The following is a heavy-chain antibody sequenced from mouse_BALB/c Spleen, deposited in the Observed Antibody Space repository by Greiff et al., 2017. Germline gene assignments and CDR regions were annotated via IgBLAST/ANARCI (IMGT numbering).Heavy chain of an antibody. J-gene: IGHJ4*01. V-gene: IGHV5-6-5*01. CDR2: ISSGGST. CDR3: ARGRVPYAMDY. Sequence: VQLKESGGGLVKPGGSLKLSCAASGFTFSSYAMSWVRQTPEKRLEWVASISSGGSTYYPDSVKGRFTISRDNARNILYLQMSSLRSEDTAMYYCARGRVPYAMDYWGQGTSVTVSS. CDR1: GFTFSSYA.